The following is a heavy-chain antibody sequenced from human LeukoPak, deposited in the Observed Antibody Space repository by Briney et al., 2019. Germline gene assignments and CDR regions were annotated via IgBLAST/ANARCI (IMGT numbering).Heavy chain of an antibody. CDR3: AKEYDSGGYGANFDY. CDR2: VSSDGGTK. V-gene: IGHV3-30*18. Sequence: GGSLRLSCAASGFTFSSYWMSWVRQAPGKGLEWVAVVSSDGGTKYYADSVKGRFTISRDNSRNTMYLQMDSLRAEDTAVYYCAKEYDSGGYGANFDYWGQGTLVTVSS. J-gene: IGHJ4*02. D-gene: IGHD3-10*01. CDR1: GFTFSSYW.